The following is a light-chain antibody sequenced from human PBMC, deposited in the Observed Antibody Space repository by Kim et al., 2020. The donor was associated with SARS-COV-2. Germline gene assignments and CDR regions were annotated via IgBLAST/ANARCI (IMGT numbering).Light chain of an antibody. Sequence: VPLGQTATITCQGDKIGSEIVHWYQQKTGQAPVRVIYGDFKRPSGIPERFSGSKSGNTATLTITRVQAGDEADYFCQVWDTNTYVFGAGTKVTVL. CDR2: GDF. V-gene: IGLV3-9*01. CDR3: QVWDTNTYV. CDR1: KIGSEI. J-gene: IGLJ1*01.